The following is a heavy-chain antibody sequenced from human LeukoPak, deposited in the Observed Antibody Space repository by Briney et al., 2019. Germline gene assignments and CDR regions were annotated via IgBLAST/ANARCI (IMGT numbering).Heavy chain of an antibody. D-gene: IGHD3-22*01. Sequence: PSETLSLTCTVSGGSISSSSYYWGWIRQPPGKGLEWIGSIYYSGSTYYNPSLKSRVTISVDTSKKQFSLKLSSVTAADTAVYYCAILGLRITMIVVEDDAFDIWGQGTMVTVSS. CDR3: AILGLRITMIVVEDDAFDI. J-gene: IGHJ3*02. V-gene: IGHV4-39*01. CDR2: IYYSGST. CDR1: GGSISSSSYY.